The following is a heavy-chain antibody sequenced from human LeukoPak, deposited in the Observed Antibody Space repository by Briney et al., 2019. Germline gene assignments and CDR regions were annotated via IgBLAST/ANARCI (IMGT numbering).Heavy chain of an antibody. D-gene: IGHD1-20*01. Sequence: SETLSLTCTVSGGSISSSSYYWGWIRQPPGKGLEWIGSIYYSGSTYYNPSLKSRVTISVDTSKNQFSLKLSSVAAADTAVYYCARHDVTGTGDWFDPWGQGTLVTVSS. V-gene: IGHV4-39*01. CDR2: IYYSGST. CDR3: ARHDVTGTGDWFDP. J-gene: IGHJ5*02. CDR1: GGSISSSSYY.